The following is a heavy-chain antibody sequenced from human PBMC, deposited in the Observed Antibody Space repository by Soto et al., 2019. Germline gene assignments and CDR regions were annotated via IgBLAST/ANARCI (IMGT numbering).Heavy chain of an antibody. V-gene: IGHV4-59*01. D-gene: IGHD6-13*01. CDR3: ARGYSSSWYNDY. Sequence: QVQLQESGPGLVKPSETLSLTCTVSGGSIGTYYWSWIRQPPAKGLEWIGYIFYSGSTNYNPSLKSRVTISVDTSKNQFSLKLSSVTAADTAVYYCARGYSSSWYNDYWGQGTLVTVSS. CDR1: GGSIGTYY. J-gene: IGHJ4*02. CDR2: IFYSGST.